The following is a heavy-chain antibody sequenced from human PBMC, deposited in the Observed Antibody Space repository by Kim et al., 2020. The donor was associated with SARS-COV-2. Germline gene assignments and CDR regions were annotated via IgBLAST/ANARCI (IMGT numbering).Heavy chain of an antibody. D-gene: IGHD5-12*01. V-gene: IGHV4-59*01. CDR3: ARSGGKPFDY. CDR1: GGSISSYY. Sequence: GSLRLSCTVSGGSISSYYWSWIRQPPGKGLEWIGYIYYSGSTNYNPSLKSRVTISVDASKNQFSLKLSSVTAADTAVYYCARSGGKPFDYWGQGTLVTVSS. J-gene: IGHJ4*02. CDR2: IYYSGST.